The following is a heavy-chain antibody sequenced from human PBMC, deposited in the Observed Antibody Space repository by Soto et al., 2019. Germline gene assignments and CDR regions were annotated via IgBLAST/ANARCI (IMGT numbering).Heavy chain of an antibody. V-gene: IGHV3-48*01. CDR2: ISSSSSTL. CDR3: ARHPERIAEIGWFDP. J-gene: IGHJ5*02. Sequence: EVQLVKSGGGLVQPGGSLRLSCAASGFTFSSYSMNWVRQAPGKGLEWVSYISSSSSTLYYADSVKGRFTISRDNAKNSLYLQMNSLRAEDTAVYYCARHPERIAEIGWFDPWGQGTLVTVSS. CDR1: GFTFSSYS. D-gene: IGHD6-13*01.